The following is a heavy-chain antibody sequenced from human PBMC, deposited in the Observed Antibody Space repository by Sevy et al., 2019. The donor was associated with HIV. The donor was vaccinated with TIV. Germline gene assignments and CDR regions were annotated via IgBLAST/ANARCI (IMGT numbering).Heavy chain of an antibody. V-gene: IGHV3-30*04. CDR1: GFTFSSYA. D-gene: IGHD2-2*01. J-gene: IGHJ4*02. CDR2: ISCDGRNK. CDR3: TRDSCSSTSCYFGSYFDY. Sequence: GGSLRLSCAASGFTFSSYAMHWVRQAPGKGLEWVAVISCDGRNKYYADSVKGRFTISRDNSKNTLYLQMNSLRAEDTAWYYCTRDSCSSTSCYFGSYFDYWGQGTLVTVSS.